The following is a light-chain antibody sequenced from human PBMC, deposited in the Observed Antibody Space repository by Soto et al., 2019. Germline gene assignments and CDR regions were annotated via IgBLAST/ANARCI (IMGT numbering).Light chain of an antibody. CDR2: CAS. CDR1: QSIHSY. V-gene: IGKV3D-15*01. CDR3: QQYKNWPVT. Sequence: DMVGTQSPATLSVSPGETTRHSCRASQSIHSYVAWYQQKVGQTRRLLIHCASTRAMGSAATFSVSGCGTELTLTLSGLQSEDFATDYCQQYKNWPVTFGGGTKVDIK. J-gene: IGKJ4*01.